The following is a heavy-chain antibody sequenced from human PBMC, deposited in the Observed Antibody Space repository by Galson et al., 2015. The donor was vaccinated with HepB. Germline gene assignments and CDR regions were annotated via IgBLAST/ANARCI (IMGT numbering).Heavy chain of an antibody. CDR3: ATYRFLSTSTGRFFRH. V-gene: IGHV3-11*06. CDR2: ISMSSGHT. J-gene: IGHJ1*01. CDR1: GFNFSDYY. Sequence: SLRLSCAASGFNFSDYYMSWIRQTPEKGLEWLSYISMSSGHTNYAGAVKGRFTISRDNAKNTLFLQMTNLSAEDTAVYHCATYRFLSTSTGRFFRHWGQGTLVTVSS. D-gene: IGHD2/OR15-2a*01.